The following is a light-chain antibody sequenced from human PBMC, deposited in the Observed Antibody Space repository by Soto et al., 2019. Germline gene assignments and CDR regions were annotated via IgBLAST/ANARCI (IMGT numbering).Light chain of an antibody. CDR3: QHVNSYPLS. Sequence: DIQMTQSPSSVSASVGDRVTITCRSNQGIGSWLAWYQQKPGKAPKLLFYTASSLQSGVPSRFRGSGFGTDFTLTISSLQPEDFAPYYCQHVNSYPLSFGGGTKVEIK. CDR1: QGIGSW. V-gene: IGKV1-12*01. J-gene: IGKJ4*01. CDR2: TAS.